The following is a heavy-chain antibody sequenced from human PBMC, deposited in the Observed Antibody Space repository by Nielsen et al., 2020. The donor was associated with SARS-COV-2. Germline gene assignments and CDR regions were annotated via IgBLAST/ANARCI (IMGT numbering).Heavy chain of an antibody. CDR3: ATTPDPHYYYGMDV. CDR1: GFTFDDYG. J-gene: IGHJ6*02. Sequence: ESLKISCAASGFTFDDYGMSWVRQAPGKGLEWVSGINWNGGSTGYADSVKGQFTISRDNAKNSLYLQMNSLRAEDTALYHCATTPDPHYYYGMDVWGQGTTVTVSS. CDR2: INWNGGST. V-gene: IGHV3-20*01. D-gene: IGHD1-14*01.